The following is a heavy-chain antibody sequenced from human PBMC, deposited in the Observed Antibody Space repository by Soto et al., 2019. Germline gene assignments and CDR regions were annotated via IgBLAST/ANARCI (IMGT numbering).Heavy chain of an antibody. CDR3: ARAGDSSSSYYFDY. D-gene: IGHD6-6*01. V-gene: IGHV3-23*01. CDR2: ISGSGGST. CDR1: GFTFSSYA. Sequence: GGSLRLSCAASGFTFSSYAMSWVRQAPGKGLEWVSAISGSGGSTYYADSVKGRFTISRDNSKNTLYLQMNSLRAEDTAVYYCARAGDSSSSYYFDYWGQGTLVTVSS. J-gene: IGHJ4*02.